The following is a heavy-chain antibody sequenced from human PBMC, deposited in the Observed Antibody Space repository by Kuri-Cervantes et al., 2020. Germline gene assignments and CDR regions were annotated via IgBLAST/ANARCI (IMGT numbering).Heavy chain of an antibody. J-gene: IGHJ3*02. Sequence: ASVKVSCKASGYTFTGYYMHWVRQAPGQGLEWMGIINPSGGSTSYAQKFQGRVTMTRDTSTSTVYMELSSLRSEDTAVYYCARENGFYGDYVNAFDIWGQGTMVTVSS. CDR3: ARENGFYGDYVNAFDI. V-gene: IGHV1-46*01. CDR1: GYTFTGYY. CDR2: INPSGGST. D-gene: IGHD4-17*01.